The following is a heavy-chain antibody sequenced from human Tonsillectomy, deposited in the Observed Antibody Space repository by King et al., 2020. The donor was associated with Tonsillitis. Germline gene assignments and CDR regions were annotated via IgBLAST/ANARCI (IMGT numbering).Heavy chain of an antibody. CDR3: AVRRDCSDSNCYNAFYI. D-gene: IGHD2-2*02. CDR2: ISYDGKNK. J-gene: IGHJ3*02. CDR1: AFTFRTYV. V-gene: IGHV3-30*04. Sequence: VQLVESGGGVVQPGTSLRLSCEVSAFTFRTYVLDWVRQAPGKGLEWVAVISYDGKNKVYAESVKGRFTISRDNSKNTLFMQLNSLRPEETAVDYGAVRRDCSDSNCYNAFYIWGQGTMVTVSS.